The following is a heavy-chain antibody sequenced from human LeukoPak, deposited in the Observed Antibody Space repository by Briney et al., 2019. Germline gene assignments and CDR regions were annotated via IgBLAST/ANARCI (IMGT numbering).Heavy chain of an antibody. V-gene: IGHV3-74*01. Sequence: GGSLRLSCAGFGFILGESWMHWVRQTPGKGLVWVSRTDGSTTTYADSVRGRFSVSMDNAQNTLYLQLNSLGAEDTAVYYCTRDDYNRLWGQGTLVTGSS. CDR2: TDGSTT. CDR1: GFILGESW. D-gene: IGHD1-14*01. CDR3: TRDDYNRL. J-gene: IGHJ4*02.